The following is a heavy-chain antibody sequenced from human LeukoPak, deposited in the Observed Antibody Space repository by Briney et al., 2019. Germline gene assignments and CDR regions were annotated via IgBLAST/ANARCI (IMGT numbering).Heavy chain of an antibody. CDR3: ARDGFGSYFSLDS. Sequence: GGSLRLSCVASGFKFSDYYMSGVPQAPGKGREGVADIRHDGSDEYNVDSVKGRFTISRENPKNSLFLQMNSLRAEDPAVYYCARDGFGSYFSLDSWGQGALVTVSS. J-gene: IGHJ4*02. CDR2: IRHDGSDE. D-gene: IGHD3-10*01. CDR1: GFKFSDYY. V-gene: IGHV3-7*04.